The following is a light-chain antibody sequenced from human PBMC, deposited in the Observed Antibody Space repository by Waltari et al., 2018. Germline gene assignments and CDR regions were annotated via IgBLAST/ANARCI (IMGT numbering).Light chain of an antibody. V-gene: IGLV3-19*01. J-gene: IGLJ1*01. Sequence: SSELTQDPAVSVALGQTVRITCQRDSLRSYSANWYQQKPGQAPIVVIYGKNNRPSGIPARFSGSTSGDTASLTITGAQAEDEADYYCNSRDSSINHHYVFGSGTKVTVL. CDR1: SLRSYS. CDR2: GKN. CDR3: NSRDSSINHHYV.